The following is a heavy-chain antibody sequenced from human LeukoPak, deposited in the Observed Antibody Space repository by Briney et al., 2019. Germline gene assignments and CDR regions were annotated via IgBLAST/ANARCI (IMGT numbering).Heavy chain of an antibody. CDR1: GFTFSSYS. V-gene: IGHV3-21*01. Sequence: GGSLRLSCAASGFTFSSYSMNWVRQAPGKGLEWVSCISSSSSYIYYADSVKGRFTISRDNAKNSLYLQMDSLRVEDTAVYYCARARGYYYDSSGYLSDYWGQGTLVTVSS. CDR2: ISSSSSYI. CDR3: ARARGYYYDSSGYLSDY. J-gene: IGHJ4*02. D-gene: IGHD3-22*01.